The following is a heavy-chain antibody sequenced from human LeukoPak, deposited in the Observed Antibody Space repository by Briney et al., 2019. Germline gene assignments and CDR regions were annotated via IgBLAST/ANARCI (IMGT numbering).Heavy chain of an antibody. Sequence: SETLSLTCAVSGYSISSGYYWGWIRQPPGKGLEWIGSIYHSGSTYYNPSLKSRVTMSVDTSKNQFSLKLSSVTAADTAVYYCARGRYYYDSSGYAYFDYWGQGTLVTVSS. CDR2: IYHSGST. CDR3: ARGRYYYDSSGYAYFDY. J-gene: IGHJ4*02. V-gene: IGHV4-38-2*01. CDR1: GYSISSGYY. D-gene: IGHD3-22*01.